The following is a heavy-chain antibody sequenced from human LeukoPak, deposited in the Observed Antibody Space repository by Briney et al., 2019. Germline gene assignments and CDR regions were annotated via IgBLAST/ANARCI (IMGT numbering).Heavy chain of an antibody. CDR2: IYYSGST. CDR1: GGSISSGGYS. D-gene: IGHD3-22*01. Sequence: PSETLSLTCAVSGGSISSGGYSWSWIRQPPGKGLEWIGYIYYSGSTYYNPSLKSRVTISVDTSKNQFSLKLSSVTAADTAVYYCARVLQKSGTYYYDSSGRKGHDAFDIWGQGTMVTVSS. J-gene: IGHJ3*02. V-gene: IGHV4-30-4*07. CDR3: ARVLQKSGTYYYDSSGRKGHDAFDI.